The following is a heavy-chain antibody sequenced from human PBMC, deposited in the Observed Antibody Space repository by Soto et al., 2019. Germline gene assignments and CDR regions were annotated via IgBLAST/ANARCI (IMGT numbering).Heavy chain of an antibody. Sequence: QVQLQESGPGLVKHSETLSLTCTVSGGSVSSGFYYWSWIRQPPGKGLEWIGYIYYSGNTDYNPSLNSRVIISVDTSKSQFSLMLSSVTAADTAVYYCATLRTILAPAFDYWGQGTLVTVAS. CDR1: GGSVSSGFYY. CDR2: IYYSGNT. V-gene: IGHV4-61*01. J-gene: IGHJ4*02. D-gene: IGHD3-3*01. CDR3: ATLRTILAPAFDY.